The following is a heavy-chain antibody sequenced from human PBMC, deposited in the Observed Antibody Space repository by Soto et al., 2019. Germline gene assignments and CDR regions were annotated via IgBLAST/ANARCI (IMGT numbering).Heavy chain of an antibody. J-gene: IGHJ6*02. CDR1: GGTFSSYA. CDR3: AGTRVRHSSSSGEPWYCGMDV. Sequence: QVQLVQSGAEVKKPGSSVKVSCKASGGTFSSYAISWVRQAPGQGLEWMGGIIPIFGTANYAQKFQGRVTITADESTSTAYLEMSSLRSEDTAVYYCAGTRVRHSSSSGEPWYCGMDVWGQGTTVTVSS. V-gene: IGHV1-69*01. D-gene: IGHD6-6*01. CDR2: IIPIFGTA.